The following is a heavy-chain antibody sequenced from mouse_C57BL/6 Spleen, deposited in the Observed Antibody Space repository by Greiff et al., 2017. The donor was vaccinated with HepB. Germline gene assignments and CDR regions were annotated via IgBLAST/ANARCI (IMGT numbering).Heavy chain of an antibody. Sequence: EVKLVESGEGLVKPGGSLKLSCAASGFTFSSYAMSWVRQTPEKRLEWVAYISSGGDYIYYADTVKGRFTISRDNARNTLYLQMSSLKSEDTAMYYCTRDRLTGAFFDYWGQGTTLTVSS. D-gene: IGHD4-1*01. CDR1: GFTFSSYA. CDR3: TRDRLTGAFFDY. J-gene: IGHJ2*01. CDR2: ISSGGDYI. V-gene: IGHV5-9-1*02.